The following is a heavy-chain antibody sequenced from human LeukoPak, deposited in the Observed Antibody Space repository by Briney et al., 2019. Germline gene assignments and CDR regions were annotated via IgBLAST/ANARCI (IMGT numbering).Heavy chain of an antibody. J-gene: IGHJ4*02. CDR1: GGSISSYY. Sequence: SETLSLTCTVSGGSISSYYWSWIRQPPGKGLGWIGYIYYSGSTNYNPSLKSRVTISVDTSKNQFSLKLSSVTAADTAVYYCARDNGIDSSAAPDYWGQGTLVTVSS. V-gene: IGHV4-59*01. CDR2: IYYSGST. D-gene: IGHD3-22*01. CDR3: ARDNGIDSSAAPDY.